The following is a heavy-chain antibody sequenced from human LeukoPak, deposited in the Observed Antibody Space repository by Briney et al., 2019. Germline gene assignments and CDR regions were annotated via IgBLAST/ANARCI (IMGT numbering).Heavy chain of an antibody. J-gene: IGHJ5*02. CDR1: GGSISSYY. CDR3: ARGDPFSYYDFWSGYYPPINWFDP. Sequence: SETLSLTCTVSGGSISSYYWSWIRPPPGEGREWIGYIYYSGSTNYNPSLKSRVTLSVDTSKTQFSLKLSSVTAADTAVYYCARGDPFSYYDFWSGYYPPINWFDPWGQGTLVTVSS. V-gene: IGHV4-59*01. D-gene: IGHD3-3*01. CDR2: IYYSGST.